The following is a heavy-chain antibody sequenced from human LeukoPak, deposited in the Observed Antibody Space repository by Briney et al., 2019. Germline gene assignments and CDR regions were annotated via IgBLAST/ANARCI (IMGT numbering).Heavy chain of an antibody. J-gene: IGHJ6*03. D-gene: IGHD6-6*01. CDR3: ARVPYSGSSVYYYYYMDV. Sequence: SETLSLTCTVSGGSISSSSYYWGWIRQPPGKGLEWIGSIYYSGSTYYNPSLKSRVTISVDTSKNQFSLKLSSVTAADMAVYYCARVPYSGSSVYYYYYMDVWGKGTTVTVSS. CDR2: IYYSGST. V-gene: IGHV4-39*07. CDR1: GGSISSSSYY.